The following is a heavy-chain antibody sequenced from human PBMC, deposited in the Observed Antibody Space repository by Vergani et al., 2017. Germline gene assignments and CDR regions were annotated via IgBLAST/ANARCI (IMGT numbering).Heavy chain of an antibody. Sequence: EEQLVESGGGLVQPGGSLRLSCAASGFAFDRYWMHWVRQTPEKGLVWVSRISPDGDITLNADSVKGRFTISSDNARTTLYLQMTNLRAEDTAVYYCLTGTTEPYWGQGTLVTVSS. D-gene: IGHD4-17*01. J-gene: IGHJ4*02. CDR2: ISPDGDIT. V-gene: IGHV3-74*01. CDR1: GFAFDRYW. CDR3: LTGTTEPY.